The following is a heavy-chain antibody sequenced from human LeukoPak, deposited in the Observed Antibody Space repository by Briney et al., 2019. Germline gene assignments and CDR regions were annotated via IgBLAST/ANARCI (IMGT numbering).Heavy chain of an antibody. D-gene: IGHD2-15*01. V-gene: IGHV5-51*01. CDR2: IYPGDSDT. Sequence: GEPLKISCKGSGYSFTSYWIGWVRQMHGKGLEWLGIIYPGDSDTRYSPSFQGQVTISADKSISTAYLQWSSLKASDTAMYYCARLSNCSGGSCENWFDPWGQGTLVTVSS. CDR3: ARLSNCSGGSCENWFDP. J-gene: IGHJ5*02. CDR1: GYSFTSYW.